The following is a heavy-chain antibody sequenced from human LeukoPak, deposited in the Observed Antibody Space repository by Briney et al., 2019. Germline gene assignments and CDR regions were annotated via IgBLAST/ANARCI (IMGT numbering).Heavy chain of an antibody. CDR1: GFTVSSNY. Sequence: GGSLRLSCAASGFTVSSNYMSWVRQAPGKGLEWVSVIYSGGSTYYADSVKGRFTISRDNSKNTLYLQMNSLRAEDTAVYYCARESYYYDTSAPVYWGQGTLVTVS. V-gene: IGHV3-53*01. CDR3: ARESYYYDTSAPVY. D-gene: IGHD3-22*01. CDR2: IYSGGST. J-gene: IGHJ4*02.